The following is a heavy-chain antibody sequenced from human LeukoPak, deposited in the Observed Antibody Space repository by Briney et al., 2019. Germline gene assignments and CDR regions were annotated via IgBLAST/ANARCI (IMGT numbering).Heavy chain of an antibody. V-gene: IGHV4-61*02. CDR1: GGSISSGSYY. D-gene: IGHD1-1*01. CDR3: AREELERLDYYYYYYMDV. Sequence: SQTLSLTCTVSGGSISSGSYYWSWIRQPAGKGLEWIGRIYTSGSTNYNPSLKRRVTISVDTSKNQFSLKLSSVTAADTAVYYCAREELERLDYYYYYYMDVWGKGTTVTVSS. CDR2: IYTSGST. J-gene: IGHJ6*03.